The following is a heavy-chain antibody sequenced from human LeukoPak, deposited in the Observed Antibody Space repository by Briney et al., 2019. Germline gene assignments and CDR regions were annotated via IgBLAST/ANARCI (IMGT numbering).Heavy chain of an antibody. D-gene: IGHD3-22*01. V-gene: IGHV4-39*07. CDR2: TYYSGST. J-gene: IGHJ4*02. Sequence: SETLSLTCTVSGGSISSTSYYWAWFRQPPGQGLEWIGTTYYSGSTYYNPSLKSRVTMSVDTSKNQFSLKLSSVTAADTAVYYCVISSSFYTYDYWGQGTLVTVSS. CDR1: GGSISSTSYY. CDR3: VISSSFYTYDY.